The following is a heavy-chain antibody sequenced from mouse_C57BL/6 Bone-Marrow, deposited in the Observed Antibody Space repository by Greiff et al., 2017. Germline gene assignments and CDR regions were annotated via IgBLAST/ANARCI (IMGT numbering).Heavy chain of an antibody. CDR2: IYPRSGNT. V-gene: IGHV1-81*01. Sequence: VQLQQSGAELARPGASVKLSCKASGYTFTSYGISWVKQRTGQGLEWIGEIYPRSGNTYYNEKFKGKATLTADKSSSTAYMELRSLTSEDSAVYFCARRPGVTYDYGGFAYWGQGTLVTVSA. J-gene: IGHJ3*01. CDR3: ARRPGVTYDYGGFAY. CDR1: GYTFTSYG. D-gene: IGHD2-4*01.